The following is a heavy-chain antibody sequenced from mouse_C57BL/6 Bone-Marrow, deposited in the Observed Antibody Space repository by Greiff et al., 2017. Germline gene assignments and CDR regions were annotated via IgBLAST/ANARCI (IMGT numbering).Heavy chain of an antibody. CDR1: GYTFTSYW. CDR2: IYPGSGGT. J-gene: IGHJ4*01. D-gene: IGHD4-1*01. V-gene: IGHV1-55*01. Sequence: QVQLQQPGAELVKPGASVKMSCKASGYTFTSYWITWVKQRPGQGLEWIGDIYPGSGGTNYNEKFKSKATLTVDTSSSTAYMQLSSLTSEDSAVYYCARMGDWDQKNYAMDYWGQGTSVTVSS. CDR3: ARMGDWDQKNYAMDY.